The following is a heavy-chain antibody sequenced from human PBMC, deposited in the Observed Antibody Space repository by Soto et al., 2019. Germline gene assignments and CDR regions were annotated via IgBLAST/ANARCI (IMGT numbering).Heavy chain of an antibody. V-gene: IGHV4-59*01. J-gene: IGHJ6*02. CDR1: GGSISSYY. D-gene: IGHD2-8*01. CDR2: IYYSGST. CDR3: ARDPGGYCTNGVCPYGMDV. Sequence: PESLSLTCTVSGGSISSYYWSWIRQPPGKGLEWIGYIYYSGSTNYNPSLKSRVTISVDTSKNQFSLKLSSVTAADTAVYCCARDPGGYCTNGVCPYGMDVWGQGTTVTVSS.